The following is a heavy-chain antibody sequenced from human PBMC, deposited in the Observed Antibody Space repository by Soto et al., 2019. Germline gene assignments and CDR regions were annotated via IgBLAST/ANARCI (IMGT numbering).Heavy chain of an antibody. J-gene: IGHJ4*02. CDR3: ATSIAGASTEVFDY. D-gene: IGHD1-26*01. CDR1: GGTFRTYA. CDR2: IIPILGTA. Sequence: QVQLVQSGAEVKKPGSSVKVSCKASGGTFRTYAISWVRQAPGQGLEWMGGIIPILGTANYAQRFQGRVTITADESTSTAYMELRSLRPEDTAVYYCATSIAGASTEVFDYWGQGTLVTVSS. V-gene: IGHV1-69*12.